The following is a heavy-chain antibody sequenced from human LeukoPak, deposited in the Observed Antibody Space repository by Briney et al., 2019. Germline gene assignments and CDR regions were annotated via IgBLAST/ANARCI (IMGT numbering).Heavy chain of an antibody. J-gene: IGHJ6*03. V-gene: IGHV3-30*02. CDR1: GFTFSSYG. Sequence: GGSLRLSCAASGFTFSSYGMHWVRQAPGKGLEWVAFIRYDGSNKYYAGSVKGRFTISRDNAKNSLFLQMNSLRAEDTAVYYCARVLRYCSGGNCYSGGLGYMDVWGKGTTVTISS. CDR2: IRYDGSNK. D-gene: IGHD2-15*01. CDR3: ARVLRYCSGGNCYSGGLGYMDV.